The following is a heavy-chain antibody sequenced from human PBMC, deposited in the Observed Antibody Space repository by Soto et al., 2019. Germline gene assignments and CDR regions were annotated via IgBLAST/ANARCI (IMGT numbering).Heavy chain of an antibody. D-gene: IGHD3-22*01. CDR1: GGSISSYY. V-gene: IGHV4-59*12. J-gene: IGHJ5*02. Sequence: SETLSLTCTVSGGSISSYYWSWIRRPPGKGLEWIGYIYNSGSTHSNPSLQSRVTISVDRSKSQFSLNLSSVTAADTAVYYCARRDRSGYSYWLDTWGQGTLVTVSS. CDR3: ARRDRSGYSYWLDT. CDR2: IYNSGST.